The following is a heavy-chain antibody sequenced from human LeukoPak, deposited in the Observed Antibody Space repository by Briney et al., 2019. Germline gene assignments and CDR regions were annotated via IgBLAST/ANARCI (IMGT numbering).Heavy chain of an antibody. V-gene: IGHV1-69*04. CDR1: GGTLSSYA. CDR3: ASTIFGAYYYYGMDV. Sequence: GASVKVSCKASGGTLSSYAISWVRQAPGQGLEWMGRIIPILGIANYAQKFQGRVTITADKSTSTAYMELSSLRSEDTAVYYCASTIFGAYYYYGMDVWGQGTTVTVSS. J-gene: IGHJ6*02. CDR2: IIPILGIA. D-gene: IGHD3-3*01.